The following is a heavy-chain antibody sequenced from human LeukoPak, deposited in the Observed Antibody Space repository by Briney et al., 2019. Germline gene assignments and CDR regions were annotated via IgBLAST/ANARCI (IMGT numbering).Heavy chain of an antibody. V-gene: IGHV1-69*13. CDR1: GVTFSNYA. CDR2: IIPMFSAA. CDR3: ARVKESAPVAAAVPYYFDY. Sequence: ASVKVSCKASGVTFSNYAISWVRQAPGQGLEWMGGIIPMFSAADYAQKFQDRVTITADESTSTAYMELRSLRSEDTAVYYCARVKESAPVAAAVPYYFDYWGQGTLVTVSS. J-gene: IGHJ4*02. D-gene: IGHD2-2*01.